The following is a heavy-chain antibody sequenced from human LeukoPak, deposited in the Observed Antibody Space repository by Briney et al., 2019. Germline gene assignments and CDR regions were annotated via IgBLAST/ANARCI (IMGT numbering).Heavy chain of an antibody. CDR2: IYYSGST. CDR1: GGSISSSSYY. Sequence: SETLSLTCTVSGGSISSSSYYWGWIRQPPGKGLEWIGSIYYSGSTNYNPSLKSRVTISVDTSKDQFSLKLSSVTAADTAVYYCARGGAMGTYYYYMDVWGKGTTVTISS. CDR3: ARGGAMGTYYYYMDV. V-gene: IGHV4-39*07. D-gene: IGHD1-1*01. J-gene: IGHJ6*03.